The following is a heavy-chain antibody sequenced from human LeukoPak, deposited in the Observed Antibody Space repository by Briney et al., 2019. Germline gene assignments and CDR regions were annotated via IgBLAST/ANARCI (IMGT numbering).Heavy chain of an antibody. V-gene: IGHV4-30-4*08. Sequence: SETLSLTCTVSGGSISSGDYYWSWIRQPPGKGLEWIGYIYCSGSTYYNPSLKSRVTISVDTSKNQFSLKLSSVTAADTAVYYCARDADYYDSSGYYPFDYWGQGTLVTVSS. CDR3: ARDADYYDSSGYYPFDY. CDR1: GGSISSGDYY. J-gene: IGHJ4*02. D-gene: IGHD3-22*01. CDR2: IYCSGST.